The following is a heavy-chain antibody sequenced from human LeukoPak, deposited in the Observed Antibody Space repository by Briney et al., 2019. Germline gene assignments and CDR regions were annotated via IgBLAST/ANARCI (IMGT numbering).Heavy chain of an antibody. V-gene: IGHV4-34*01. J-gene: IGHJ4*02. Sequence: GSLRLTCVASGFTFSSYSMNWVRQAPGRGLEWIGEINHSGSTNYNPSLKSRVTISVDTSKNQFSLKLSSVTAADTAVYYCARGNGVTRFWGQGTLVTVSS. CDR2: INHSGST. CDR3: ARGNGVTRF. D-gene: IGHD2-21*02. CDR1: GFTFSSYS.